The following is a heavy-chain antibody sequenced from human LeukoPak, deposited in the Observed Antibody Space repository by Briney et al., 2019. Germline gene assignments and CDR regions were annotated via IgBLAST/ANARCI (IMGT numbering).Heavy chain of an antibody. J-gene: IGHJ6*03. Sequence: GGSLRLSCAASGFTFSSYSMNWVRQAPGKGLEWVSSISSSSSYIYYADSVKGRFTISRDNAKNSLYLQMNSLRAEDTAVYYCAKGSEVVPAALYYYYYYYMDVWGKGTTVTISS. CDR3: AKGSEVVPAALYYYYYYYMDV. CDR1: GFTFSSYS. CDR2: ISSSSSYI. D-gene: IGHD2-2*01. V-gene: IGHV3-21*01.